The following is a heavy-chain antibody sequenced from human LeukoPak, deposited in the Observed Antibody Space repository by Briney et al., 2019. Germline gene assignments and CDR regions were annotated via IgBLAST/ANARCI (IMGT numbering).Heavy chain of an antibody. J-gene: IGHJ6*03. CDR3: ASGQPIFGVVIAYYMDV. V-gene: IGHV1-69*05. CDR2: IIPIFGTA. D-gene: IGHD3-3*01. Sequence: SVKVSCKASGGTFNSYAISWVRQAPGQGLEWMGGIIPIFGTANYAQKFQGRVTITTDESTSTAYMELSSLRSGDTAVYYCASGQPIFGVVIAYYMDVWGKGTTVTVSS. CDR1: GGTFNSYA.